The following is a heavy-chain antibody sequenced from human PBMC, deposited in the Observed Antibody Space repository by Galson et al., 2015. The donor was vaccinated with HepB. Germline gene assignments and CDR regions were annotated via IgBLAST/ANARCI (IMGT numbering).Heavy chain of an antibody. Sequence: SETLSLTCAVSGSSISTTFYWGWIRQTPGKGLEWIAGTYFNGNSYENPSLRSRVSIFVDTSRNEFFLKLRSVTAADTAVYYCAKSPGYWSFDSWAQGTLVTVSS. CDR1: GSSISTTFY. J-gene: IGHJ4*02. CDR3: AKSPGYWSFDS. CDR2: TYFNGNS. D-gene: IGHD3-9*01. V-gene: IGHV4-38-2*01.